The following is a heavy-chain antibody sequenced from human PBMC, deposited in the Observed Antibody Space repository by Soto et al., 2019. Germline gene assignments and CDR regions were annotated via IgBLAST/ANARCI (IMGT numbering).Heavy chain of an antibody. D-gene: IGHD5-18*01. J-gene: IGHJ6*02. V-gene: IGHV3-33*01. CDR3: ARDTARAMVRIYYGMDV. Sequence: QVQLVESGGGVVQPGRSLRLSCAASGFTFSSYGMHWVRQAPGKGLEWVAVIWYDGSNKYYADSVKGRFTISRDNSKNTLYLQMNSLRVEETAVYYCARDTARAMVRIYYGMDVWGHGTTVTVSS. CDR1: GFTFSSYG. CDR2: IWYDGSNK.